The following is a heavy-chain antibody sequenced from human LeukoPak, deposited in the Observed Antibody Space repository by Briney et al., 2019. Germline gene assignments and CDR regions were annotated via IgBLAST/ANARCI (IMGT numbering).Heavy chain of an antibody. CDR3: ARAPTFSGWFDY. Sequence: GGSLRLSCAVSGFTFSGYGMSWVRQAPGKGLEWVSAISGSGGSTYYADSVKGRFTISRDNAKNSLYLQMNSLRAEDTAVYYCARAPTFSGWFDYWGQGTLVTVSS. CDR2: ISGSGGST. D-gene: IGHD6-19*01. J-gene: IGHJ4*02. V-gene: IGHV3-23*01. CDR1: GFTFSGYG.